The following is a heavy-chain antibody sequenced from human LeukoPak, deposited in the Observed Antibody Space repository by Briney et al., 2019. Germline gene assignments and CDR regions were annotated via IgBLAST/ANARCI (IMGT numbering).Heavy chain of an antibody. J-gene: IGHJ1*01. CDR3: ARDRRQWPVLLYFQH. V-gene: IGHV3-30*04. CDR2: ISYDGSNK. Sequence: GRSLRLSCAASGFTFSSYAMHWVRQAPGKGLEWVAVISYDGSNKYYADSVKGRFTISRDNSKNTLYLQMNSLRAEDTAVYYCARDRRQWPVLLYFQHWGQGTLVTVSS. D-gene: IGHD6-19*01. CDR1: GFTFSSYA.